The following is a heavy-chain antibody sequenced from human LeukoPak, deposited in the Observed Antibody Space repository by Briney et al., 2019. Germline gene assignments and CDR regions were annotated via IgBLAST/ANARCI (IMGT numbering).Heavy chain of an antibody. Sequence: GGSLRLSCAASGFTFSSYAMHWVRQAQGKGLEYVSAISSKGGSTYYANSVKGRFTISRDNSKNTLYLQMGSLRAEDMAVYYCARGGTYMTTVNPFEYWGQGTLVTVSS. J-gene: IGHJ4*02. CDR1: GFTFSSYA. CDR2: ISSKGGST. D-gene: IGHD4-17*01. CDR3: ARGGTYMTTVNPFEY. V-gene: IGHV3-64*01.